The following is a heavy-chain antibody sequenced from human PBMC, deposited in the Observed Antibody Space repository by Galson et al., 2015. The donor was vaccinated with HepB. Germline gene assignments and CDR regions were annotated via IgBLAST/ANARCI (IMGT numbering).Heavy chain of an antibody. V-gene: IGHV3-30*04. CDR2: ISYDGSNK. Sequence: SLRLSCAASGFTFSSYAMHWVRQAPGKGLEWVAVISYDGSNKYYADSVKGRFTISRDNSKNTLYLQMNSLGAEDTAVYYCASFFYDSSGYYPNFDYWGQGTLVTVSS. J-gene: IGHJ4*02. CDR3: ASFFYDSSGYYPNFDY. D-gene: IGHD3-22*01. CDR1: GFTFSSYA.